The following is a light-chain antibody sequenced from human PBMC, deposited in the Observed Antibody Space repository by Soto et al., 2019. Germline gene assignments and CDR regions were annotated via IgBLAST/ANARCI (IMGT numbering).Light chain of an antibody. Sequence: QSVLTQPPPVSAASGQKVTISCSGSSSNIGSNFVSWYQHIPGTAPKLLIYDDFGRPSGIPDRFSGSKSGTSAILGITGLQTGDEGEYYCWTWDTSLSAGVFGGGTKLTVL. J-gene: IGLJ2*01. CDR3: WTWDTSLSAGV. CDR1: SSNIGSNF. V-gene: IGLV1-51*01. CDR2: DDF.